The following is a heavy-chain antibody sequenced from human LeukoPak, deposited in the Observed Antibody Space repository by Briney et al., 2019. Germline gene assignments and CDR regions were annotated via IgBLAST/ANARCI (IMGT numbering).Heavy chain of an antibody. CDR2: INHSGST. J-gene: IGHJ4*02. Sequence: SETLSPTCAVYGGSSSGYYWSWIRQPPGKGLEWIGEINHSGSTNYNPSLKSRVTISVDTSKNQFSLKLSSVTAADTAVYYCARCGHYYDSGLDYWGQGTLVTVSS. V-gene: IGHV4-34*01. CDR1: GGSSSGYY. D-gene: IGHD3-22*01. CDR3: ARCGHYYDSGLDY.